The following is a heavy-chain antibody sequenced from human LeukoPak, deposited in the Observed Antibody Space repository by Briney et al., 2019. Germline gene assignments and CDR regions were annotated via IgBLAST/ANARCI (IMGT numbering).Heavy chain of an antibody. CDR3: ARANSRYCSGTSCYWDWFDP. CDR2: IIPIFGTA. D-gene: IGHD2-2*01. J-gene: IGHJ5*02. Sequence: SVKVSCKASGGTFSSYAISWVRQAPGQGLEWMGGIIPIFGTANYAQKFQGRVTITADKSTSTAYMELSSLRSEDTAVYYCARANSRYCSGTSCYWDWFDPWGQGTLVTVSS. CDR1: GGTFSSYA. V-gene: IGHV1-69*06.